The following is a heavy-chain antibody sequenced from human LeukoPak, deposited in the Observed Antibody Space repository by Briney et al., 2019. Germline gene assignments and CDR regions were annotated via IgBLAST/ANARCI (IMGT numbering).Heavy chain of an antibody. CDR3: ARGSEVAEVDY. J-gene: IGHJ4*02. D-gene: IGHD2-15*01. V-gene: IGHV3-48*01. CDR2: ISSSGSTI. Sequence: GGSLRLSCAASGFIFNDFAMTWVRQAPGKGLEWVSYISSSGSTIYYADSVKGRFTISRDNAKNSLYLQMNSLRAEDTAVYYCARGSEVAEVDYWGQGTLVTVSS. CDR1: GFIFNDFA.